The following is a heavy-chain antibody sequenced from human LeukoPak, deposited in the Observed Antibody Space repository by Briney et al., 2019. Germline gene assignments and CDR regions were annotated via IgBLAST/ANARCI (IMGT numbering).Heavy chain of an antibody. J-gene: IGHJ6*02. D-gene: IGHD2-15*01. Sequence: GGSLRLSCAASGFTFSSYWMSWVRQAPGKGLEWVSSISGSGNRTYYADSVKGRFTISRDNSKNTLFLQMNSLRAEDTAVYYCAKNLYCGGGSCYPSALGMDVWGQGTTVTVSS. CDR3: AKNLYCGGGSCYPSALGMDV. CDR2: ISGSGNRT. V-gene: IGHV3-23*01. CDR1: GFTFSSYW.